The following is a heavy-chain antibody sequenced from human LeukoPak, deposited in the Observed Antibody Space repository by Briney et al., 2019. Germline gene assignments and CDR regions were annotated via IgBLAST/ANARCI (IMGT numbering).Heavy chain of an antibody. CDR1: GGSFSDYY. Sequence: PSETLSLTCAVYGGSFSDYYWTWIRQPPGKGLEWIGEIYHSGSTNYNPSLKSRVTISVDTSKNQFSLKLYSVTAADTAVYYCARGLTRSSSRRYDAFDIWGQGTMVTVSS. CDR3: ARGLTRSSSRRYDAFDI. V-gene: IGHV4-34*01. D-gene: IGHD6-6*01. J-gene: IGHJ3*02. CDR2: IYHSGST.